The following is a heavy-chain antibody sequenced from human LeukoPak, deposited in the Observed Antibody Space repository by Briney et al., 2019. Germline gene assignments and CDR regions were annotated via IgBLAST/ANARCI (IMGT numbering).Heavy chain of an antibody. CDR2: IIPIFGTA. Sequence: SVKVSCKSSGYTFTGYYIHWVRQAPGQGLEWMGGIIPIFGTANYAQKFQGRVTITADKSTSTAYMELSSLRSEDTAVYYCARSIRGYSGYDAIYYYYMDVWGKGTTVTVSS. J-gene: IGHJ6*03. V-gene: IGHV1-69*06. CDR1: GYTFTGYY. CDR3: ARSIRGYSGYDAIYYYYMDV. D-gene: IGHD5-12*01.